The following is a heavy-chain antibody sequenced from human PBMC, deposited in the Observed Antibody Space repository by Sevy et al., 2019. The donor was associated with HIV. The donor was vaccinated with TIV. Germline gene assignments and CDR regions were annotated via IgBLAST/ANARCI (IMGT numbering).Heavy chain of an antibody. CDR1: GFIFSNAW. V-gene: IGHV3-15*07. Sequence: GGSLRLSCTTSGFIFSNAWMNWLRQAPGKGLEWVGSIKSKYDGGTTDYAAPVKGRCTVSRDDSKNTVYLQMNSLKAEDTAIYYCATGGYYFDYWGQRTLVTVSS. D-gene: IGHD3-22*01. CDR3: ATGGYYFDY. J-gene: IGHJ4*02. CDR2: IKSKYDGGTT.